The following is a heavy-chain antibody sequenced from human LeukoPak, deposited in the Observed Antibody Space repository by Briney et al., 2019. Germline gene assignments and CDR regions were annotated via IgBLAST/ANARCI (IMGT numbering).Heavy chain of an antibody. V-gene: IGHV3-48*03. CDR3: VRDFDY. Sequence: GGSLRLSCATSGFTFSSYEMNWVRQAPGKGLEWVSYISSSGRIIYYADSVKGRFTISRDNAKNSLYLQMNSLRAEDTAVYYCVRDFDYWGQGTLVTVSS. CDR2: ISSSGRII. CDR1: GFTFSSYE. J-gene: IGHJ4*02.